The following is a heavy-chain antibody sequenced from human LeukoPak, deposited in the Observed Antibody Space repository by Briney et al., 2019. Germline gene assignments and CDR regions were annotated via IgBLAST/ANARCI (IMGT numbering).Heavy chain of an antibody. CDR2: ISGSGGGT. CDR3: AKSLSLAGAEYFHH. J-gene: IGHJ1*01. CDR1: GFSFNNNA. D-gene: IGHD6-19*01. V-gene: IGHV3-23*01. Sequence: GGSLRLSCAASGFSFNNNAMSWVRQAPGKGLEWVSTISGSGGGTYYADSVKGRFTISRDNSKNTLFLQMNSLRAEDTAVYYCAKSLSLAGAEYFHHWGQGTLVTVSS.